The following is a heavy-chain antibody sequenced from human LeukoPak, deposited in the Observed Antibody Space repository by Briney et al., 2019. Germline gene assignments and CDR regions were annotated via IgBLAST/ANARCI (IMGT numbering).Heavy chain of an antibody. CDR3: AKAWLEQGGMFDY. J-gene: IGHJ4*02. D-gene: IGHD1/OR15-1a*01. CDR2: LSGSGGST. V-gene: IGHV3-23*01. CDR1: GFTFSNFR. Sequence: PGGSLRLSCAASGFTFSNFRMHWVRQAPGKGLVWVSLLSGSGGSTYYADSVKGRFTISRDSSKNTLYLQMNSLRAEDTAVYYCAKAWLEQGGMFDYWGQGTLVTVSS.